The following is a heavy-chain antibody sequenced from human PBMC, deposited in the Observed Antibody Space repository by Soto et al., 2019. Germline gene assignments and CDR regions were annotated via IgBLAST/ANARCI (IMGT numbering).Heavy chain of an antibody. Sequence: PGESLKISCQGSGYSFTNYWVGWVRQIPGRGLEWMGIIHPGDSDTRYSPFFQGQVTISADKSISTAYLQWSSLRASDTAMYYCARHNRYSSTWFGGWFDPWGQGTLVTVSS. J-gene: IGHJ5*02. CDR3: ARHNRYSSTWFGGWFDP. CDR1: GYSFTNYW. D-gene: IGHD6-13*01. V-gene: IGHV5-51*01. CDR2: IHPGDSDT.